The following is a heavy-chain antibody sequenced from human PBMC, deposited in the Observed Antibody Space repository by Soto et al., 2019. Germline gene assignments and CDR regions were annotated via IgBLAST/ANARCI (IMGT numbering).Heavy chain of an antibody. J-gene: IGHJ6*02. CDR1: GFTLSSYS. Sequence: GGSLRLSCAASGFTLSSYSMNWVRQAPGKGLEWVSSISSSSSYIYYADSVKGRFTISRDNAKNSLYLQMNSLRAEDTAVYYCARDQQYYYDSSGYYTDPYGMDVWGQGTTVTVSS. CDR3: ARDQQYYYDSSGYYTDPYGMDV. V-gene: IGHV3-21*01. D-gene: IGHD3-22*01. CDR2: ISSSSSYI.